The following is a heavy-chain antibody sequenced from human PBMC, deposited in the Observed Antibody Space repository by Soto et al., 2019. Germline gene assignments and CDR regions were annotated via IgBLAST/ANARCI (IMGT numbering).Heavy chain of an antibody. CDR2: IKSKTDGGTA. CDR3: TTGIYYDILTGYHNVAY. CDR1: GFNLSHPW. Sequence: EVQLVESGGGLVKPGGSLRLSCVASGFNLSHPWMTWVRQAAGKGLEWVGRIKSKTDGGTADYAAPVKGRAAISRDDSKNTVYLQMNSLKTEDTAVYYCTTGIYYDILTGYHNVAYWGQGALVTVSS. D-gene: IGHD3-9*01. J-gene: IGHJ4*02. V-gene: IGHV3-15*01.